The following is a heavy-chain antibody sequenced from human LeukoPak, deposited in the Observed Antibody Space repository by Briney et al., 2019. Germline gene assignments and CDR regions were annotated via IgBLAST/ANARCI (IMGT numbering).Heavy chain of an antibody. CDR2: IKQDGSEK. CDR3: ATKSGTRGFDY. J-gene: IGHJ4*02. CDR1: GFTFSSYW. D-gene: IGHD1-14*01. V-gene: IGHV3-7*01. Sequence: GGSLRLSCAASGFTFSSYWMSWVRQAPGKELEWVANIKQDGSEKYYVDSVKGRFTISRDNAKNSLYLQMNGLRAEDTALYYCATKSGTRGFDYWGQGTLVTVSS.